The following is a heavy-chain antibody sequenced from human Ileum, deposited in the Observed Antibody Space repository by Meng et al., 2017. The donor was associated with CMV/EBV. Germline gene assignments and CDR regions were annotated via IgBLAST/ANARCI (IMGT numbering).Heavy chain of an antibody. V-gene: IGHV4-34*01. CDR2: ISHSGIT. Sequence: QEELQQWGVRLLKPSYTLSLTCAVYGGSFSDYYLSWIRQPPGKGLEWIGEISHSGITNYNPSLKSRVTISIDTSKKQFSLKLSSVTAADTAVYYCARSRVYWYFDLWGRGTLVTVSS. CDR1: GGSFSDYY. J-gene: IGHJ2*01. CDR3: ARSRVYWYFDL.